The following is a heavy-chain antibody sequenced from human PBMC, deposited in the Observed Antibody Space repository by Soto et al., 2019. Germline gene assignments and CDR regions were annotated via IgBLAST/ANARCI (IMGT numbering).Heavy chain of an antibody. V-gene: IGHV3-49*04. CDR3: TRDAHYYGSGSYYEDYYYGMDV. D-gene: IGHD3-10*01. Sequence: HPGGSLRLSCTASGFTFGDYAMSWVRQAPGKGLEWVGFIRSKAYGGTTEYAASVKGRFTISRDDSKSIAYLQMNSLKTEDTAVYYCTRDAHYYGSGSYYEDYYYGMDVWGQGTTVTVSS. CDR2: IRSKAYGGTT. J-gene: IGHJ6*02. CDR1: GFTFGDYA.